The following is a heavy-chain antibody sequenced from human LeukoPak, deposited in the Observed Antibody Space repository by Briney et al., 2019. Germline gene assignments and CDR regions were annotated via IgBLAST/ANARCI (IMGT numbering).Heavy chain of an antibody. CDR2: INWNGGST. CDR3: ARVPLVRYSSSSGYYYYMDV. Sequence: PGGSLRLSCAASGFTFSSYWMSWVRQAPGKGLEWVSGINWNGGSTGYADSVKGRFTISRDNAKNSLYLQMNSLRAEDTALYHCARVPLVRYSSSSGYYYYMDVWGKGTTVTVSS. V-gene: IGHV3-20*01. D-gene: IGHD6-6*01. CDR1: GFTFSSYW. J-gene: IGHJ6*03.